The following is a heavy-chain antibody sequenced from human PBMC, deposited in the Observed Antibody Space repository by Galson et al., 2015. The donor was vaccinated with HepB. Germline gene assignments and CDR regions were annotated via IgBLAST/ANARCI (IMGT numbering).Heavy chain of an antibody. CDR3: ARVFGRQPDY. CDR2: ISGSSTYI. V-gene: IGHV3-21*01. Sequence: LRLSCAASGFTFSSYSMNWVRQSPGKGLEWVSSISGSSTYIYYADSVKGRFTISRDNAKNSLYLQMNSLRAEDTAVYYCARVFGRQPDYWGQGTLVTVSS. J-gene: IGHJ4*02. CDR1: GFTFSSYS. D-gene: IGHD3-10*01.